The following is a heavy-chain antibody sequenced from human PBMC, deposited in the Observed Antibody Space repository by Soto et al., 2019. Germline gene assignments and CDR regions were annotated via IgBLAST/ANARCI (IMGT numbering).Heavy chain of an antibody. J-gene: IGHJ4*02. CDR2: IYYSGST. V-gene: IGHV4-30-4*01. CDR1: GGSISSGDYY. D-gene: IGHD3-10*01. Sequence: RSLTCTVSGGSISSGDYYWSWIRQPPGKGLEWIGYIYYSGSTYYNPSLKSRVTISVDTSKNQFSLKLSSVTAADTAVYYCALGRGSGSYHLPFDYWGQGTLVTVSS. CDR3: ALGRGSGSYHLPFDY.